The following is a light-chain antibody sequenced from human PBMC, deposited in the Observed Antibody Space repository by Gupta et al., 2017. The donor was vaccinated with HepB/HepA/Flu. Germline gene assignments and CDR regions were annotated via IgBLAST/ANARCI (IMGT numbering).Light chain of an antibody. CDR1: QGISSY. V-gene: IGKV1-9*01. CDR3: QQLNSYLFT. CDR2: AAS. Sequence: DIQLTQSPSFLSASVGDRVTITCRASQGISSYLAWYQHKPGKAPKLLIYAASTLQSGVPSRFSGSGSGTEFTLTISSLQPEDCATYYCQQLNSYLFTFGGGTKVEIK. J-gene: IGKJ4*01.